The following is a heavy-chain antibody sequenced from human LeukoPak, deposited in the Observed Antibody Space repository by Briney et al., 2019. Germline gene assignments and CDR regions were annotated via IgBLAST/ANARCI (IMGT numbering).Heavy chain of an antibody. J-gene: IGHJ4*02. CDR3: ARDSGLDYDILTGCDY. D-gene: IGHD3-9*01. CDR2: IKQDGREK. CDR1: GFTFSSYW. Sequence: GGSLRLSCAASGFTFSSYWMSWVRQAPGKGLEWVANIKQDGREKYYVDSVKGRFTISRDNAKNSLYLQMNSLRAEDTAVYYCARDSGLDYDILTGCDYWGQGTLVTVSS. V-gene: IGHV3-7*04.